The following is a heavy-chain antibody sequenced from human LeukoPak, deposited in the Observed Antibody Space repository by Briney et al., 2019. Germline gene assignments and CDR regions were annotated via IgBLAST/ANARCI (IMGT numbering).Heavy chain of an antibody. CDR2: INPSGVST. CDR1: GYTFTSYY. V-gene: IGHV1-46*01. J-gene: IGHJ4*01. D-gene: IGHD3-16*01. CDR3: ARGQISTYTLHY. Sequence: GASVKVSCKASGYTFTSYYMHWVQQAPGQGLEWMGVINPSGVSTINAQKFQGRVSMTRDTSTSTVYMELSSLRFDDTAVFYCARGQISTYTLHYWGHGTLVTVFS.